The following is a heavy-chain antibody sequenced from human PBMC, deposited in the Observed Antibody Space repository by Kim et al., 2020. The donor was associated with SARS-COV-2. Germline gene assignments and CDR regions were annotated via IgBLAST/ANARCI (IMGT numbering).Heavy chain of an antibody. CDR2: IYYSGST. Sequence: SETLSLTCTVSGGSISSGGYYWSWIRQHPGKGLEWIGYIYYSGSTYYNPSLKSRVTISVDTSKNQFSLKLSSVTAADTAVYYCARAPRDYGLILVDYLGQGTLVTVSS. D-gene: IGHD3-10*01. V-gene: IGHV4-31*03. CDR1: GGSISSGGYY. J-gene: IGHJ4*02. CDR3: ARAPRDYGLILVDY.